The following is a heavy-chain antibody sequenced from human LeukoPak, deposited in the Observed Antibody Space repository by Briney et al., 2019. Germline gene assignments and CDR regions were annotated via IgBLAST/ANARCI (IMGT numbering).Heavy chain of an antibody. CDR2: ISVRSNYR. D-gene: IGHD3-22*01. CDR3: LRLRRTSDRSGFYYYYDY. CDR1: GYTFSDFS. V-gene: IGHV3-21*01. Sequence: GGSLRLSCAASGYTFSDFSVNWVRQAPGKGLEWVSSISVRSNYRYYADSVRGRFSISRDDARNSLYLQMNSLRAEETAVYYCLRLRRTSDRSGFYYYYDYWGQGTLVTVSS. J-gene: IGHJ4*02.